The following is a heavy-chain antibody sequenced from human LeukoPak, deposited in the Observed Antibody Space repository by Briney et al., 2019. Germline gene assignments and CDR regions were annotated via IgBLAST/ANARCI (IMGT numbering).Heavy chain of an antibody. V-gene: IGHV3-7*04. J-gene: IGHJ4*02. CDR1: GFTSGFTFSDAW. Sequence: GGSLRLSCAASGFTSGFTFSDAWMSWIRQAPGKGLEWVANIHQDGNEKYYVDSVKGRFTISRDNAKNSLYLQMNSLRAEDTAVYYRARGDKFSGDYWGQGTLVTVSS. D-gene: IGHD2-15*01. CDR2: IHQDGNEK. CDR3: ARGDKFSGDY.